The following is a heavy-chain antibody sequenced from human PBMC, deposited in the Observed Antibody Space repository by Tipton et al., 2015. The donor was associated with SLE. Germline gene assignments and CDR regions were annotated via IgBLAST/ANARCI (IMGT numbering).Heavy chain of an antibody. J-gene: IGHJ5*02. CDR2: INPSGGST. Sequence: QLVQSGTEVKKPGASVKVSCKASGYTFTSYYMHWVRQAPGQGLEWMGIINPSGGSTSYAQKFQGRVTMTRDASTSTVYMELSSLRSEDTAVYYCASTGATGGNWFDPWGQGTLVTVSS. CDR3: ASTGATGGNWFDP. CDR1: GYTFTSYY. D-gene: IGHD5-12*01. V-gene: IGHV1-46*01.